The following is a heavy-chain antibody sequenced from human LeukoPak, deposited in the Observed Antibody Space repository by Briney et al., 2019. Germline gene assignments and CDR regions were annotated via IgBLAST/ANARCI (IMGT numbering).Heavy chain of an antibody. V-gene: IGHV4-39*01. CDR1: GGSISSRSYY. CDR3: ARLVSSGWYILDYFDY. J-gene: IGHJ4*02. D-gene: IGHD6-19*01. CDR2: IFYSGST. Sequence: SETLSLTCTVSGGSISSRSYYWGWLRQPPGKGLEWIASIFYSGSTYHNPSLKSRVTISVDTSKNQFSLKLSSVTAADTAVYYCARLVSSGWYILDYFDYWGQGTLVTVSS.